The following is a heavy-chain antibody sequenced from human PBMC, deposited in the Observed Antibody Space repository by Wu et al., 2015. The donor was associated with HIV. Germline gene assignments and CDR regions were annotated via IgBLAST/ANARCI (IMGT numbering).Heavy chain of an antibody. CDR1: GGIFNNYA. Sequence: QVRLVQSGTEVKKPGSSVKVSCKTSGGIFNNYAFNWVRQAPGQGLEWMGRIIPIFGTANYAQKFQGRVTITTDESTSTAYMELSSLRSEDTAVYYCDERTRPEWVAGGLRTYGMDVVGPRGPRSPSP. CDR3: DERTRPEWVAGGLRTYGMDV. D-gene: IGHD3-3*01. J-gene: IGHJ6*02. CDR2: IIPIFGTA. V-gene: IGHV1-69*05.